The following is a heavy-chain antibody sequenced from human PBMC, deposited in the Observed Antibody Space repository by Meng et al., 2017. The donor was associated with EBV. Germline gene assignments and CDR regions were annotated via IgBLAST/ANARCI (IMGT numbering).Heavy chain of an antibody. Sequence: QVQLVQSGAEVKKPXSSVKVSCKASGSTFSSYAISWVRQAPGQGREWMGGIIPIFGTANYAQKFQGRVTITADESTSTAYMELSSLRSEDTAVYYCARDDRSYDFWSGYYSGHYWGQGTLVTVAS. V-gene: IGHV1-69*01. CDR2: IIPIFGTA. CDR3: ARDDRSYDFWSGYYSGHY. CDR1: GSTFSSYA. J-gene: IGHJ4*02. D-gene: IGHD3-3*01.